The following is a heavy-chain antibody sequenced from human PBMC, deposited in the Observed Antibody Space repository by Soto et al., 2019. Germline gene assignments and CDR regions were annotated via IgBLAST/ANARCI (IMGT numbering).Heavy chain of an antibody. CDR2: ISSSSTYI. CDR3: ASAEYYYDSSGWDY. CDR1: GFTFISYN. V-gene: IGHV3-21*01. J-gene: IGHJ4*02. Sequence: PGGSLRLSCAASGFTFISYNMNWVRQAPGKGLEWVSSISSSSTYIYYADSVKGRFTISRDNAKNSLYLQMNSLRAEDTAVYYCASAEYYYDSSGWDYWGQGTLVTVSS. D-gene: IGHD3-22*01.